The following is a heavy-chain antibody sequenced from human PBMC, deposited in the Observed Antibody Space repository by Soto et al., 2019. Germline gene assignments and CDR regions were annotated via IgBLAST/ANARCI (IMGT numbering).Heavy chain of an antibody. CDR2: IYXXXGXX. J-gene: IGHJ4*02. CDR1: GFTFSSYG. D-gene: IGHD3-22*01. CDR3: XXXXXXXXSGYYAGFDY. V-gene: IGHV3-33*01. Sequence: QVQLVESGGGVGQPGRSLRLSCAVSGFTFSSYGMNWVRQAPGKGLEWVAVIYXXXGXXXYXDSVRGRFTISRDTFKXXXXXXXXXXXXXXXXXXXXXXXXXXXXSGYYAGFDYGGQGTLVTVSS.